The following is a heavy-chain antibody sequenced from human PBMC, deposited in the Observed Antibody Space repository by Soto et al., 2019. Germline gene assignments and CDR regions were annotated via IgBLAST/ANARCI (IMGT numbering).Heavy chain of an antibody. Sequence: GGSLRLSCAASGFTFSDYYMSWIRQAPGKGLEWVSYISSSGSTIYYADSVKGRFTISRDNAKNSLYLQMNSLRAEDTAVYYCARVKGYCTNGVCLIGIFDYWGQGTLVTVSS. CDR1: GFTFSDYY. CDR2: ISSSGSTI. V-gene: IGHV3-11*01. J-gene: IGHJ4*02. CDR3: ARVKGYCTNGVCLIGIFDY. D-gene: IGHD2-8*01.